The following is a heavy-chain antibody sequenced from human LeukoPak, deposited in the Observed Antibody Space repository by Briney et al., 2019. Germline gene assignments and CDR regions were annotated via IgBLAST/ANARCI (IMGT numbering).Heavy chain of an antibody. CDR2: LFHSGTR. V-gene: IGHV4-59*08. D-gene: IGHD1-1*01. J-gene: IGHJ4*02. CDR1: GGSITSYY. Sequence: SETLSLTCTVSGGSITSYYWSWIRQPPGKGLEWIGYLFHSGTRRYNPSLRSRVTISADTTKNQIFLTLNSTTAADTAVYYCARRRGWKQQLVYFDYWGQGTLASDSS. CDR3: ARRRGWKQQLVYFDY.